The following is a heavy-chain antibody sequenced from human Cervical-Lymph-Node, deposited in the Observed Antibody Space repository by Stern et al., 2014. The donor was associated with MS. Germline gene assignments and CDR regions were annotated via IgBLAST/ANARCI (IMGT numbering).Heavy chain of an antibody. Sequence: VQLVESGAEVMQPGASVKVSCEASGYTFTSYDITWVRQATGQGLEWMGWINHNAGIKVYAQKFHRRVTMTRNTSLRTAYMELSSLKSEDTAVYYCASPSLPFYGGKGTLITVSS. CDR3: ASPSLPFY. CDR2: INHNAGIK. CDR1: GYTFTSYD. J-gene: IGHJ4*02. V-gene: IGHV1-8*01. D-gene: IGHD2-15*01.